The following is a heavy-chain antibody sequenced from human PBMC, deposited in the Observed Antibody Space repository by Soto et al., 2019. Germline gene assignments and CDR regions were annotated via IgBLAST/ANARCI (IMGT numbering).Heavy chain of an antibody. V-gene: IGHV4-59*01. D-gene: IGHD3-22*01. J-gene: IGHJ4*02. CDR1: GDSISSYY. CDR3: AIRSMAVVPEY. Sequence: QVQLQESGPGLVKPSETLSLTGAVSGDSISSYYCMWIRQPPGKGLESIGYLYYGRSANYNPSIRSPVYLSVDASTNLCYLTLSAMAAAYTAVYSCAIRSMAVVPEYWGQGTLVTVSS. CDR2: LYYGRSA.